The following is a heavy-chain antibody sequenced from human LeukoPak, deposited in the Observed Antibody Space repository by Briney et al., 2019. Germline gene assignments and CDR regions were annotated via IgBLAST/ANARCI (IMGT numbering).Heavy chain of an antibody. Sequence: GGSLRLSCADSGFTLTIYEMNWVRQALGEGLERGSYISSSGSTTHYADSVKGRFTISRNNAKQSLYLQMNSLRAEDTAVYYCARDNYDSSGYYFDWGQGTLVTVSS. CDR1: GFTLTIYE. CDR3: ARDNYDSSGYYFD. V-gene: IGHV3-48*03. D-gene: IGHD3-22*01. CDR2: ISSSGSTT. J-gene: IGHJ4*02.